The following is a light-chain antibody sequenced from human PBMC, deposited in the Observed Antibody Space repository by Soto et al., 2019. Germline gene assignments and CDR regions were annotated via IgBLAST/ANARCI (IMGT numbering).Light chain of an antibody. CDR1: SSNIGSNY. CDR2: RNN. J-gene: IGLJ1*01. CDR3: AAWDDSLSGYV. V-gene: IGLV1-47*01. Sequence: QSVLTQPPSASGTPGQRVTISCSGSSSNIGSNYVYWYQQLPGTAPKLLIYRNNQRPSGVPDRFSGSKSGTSASLAINGLRSEDEADYYCAAWDDSLSGYVFGNGTKVTVL.